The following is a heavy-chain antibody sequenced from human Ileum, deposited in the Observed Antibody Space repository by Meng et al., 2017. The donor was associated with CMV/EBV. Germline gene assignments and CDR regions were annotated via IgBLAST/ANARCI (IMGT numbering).Heavy chain of an antibody. D-gene: IGHD3-10*01. CDR1: GWSLGSPC. CDR3: GRDSMKGGGFDC. Sequence: GWSLGSPCRTWFRQTAGKRLEWVARITKKTDTSIARSGASMRGRFTISRDGSKNSLYWEVNSLKTEDTAVYYCGRDSMKGGGFDCWGQGVLVTVSS. J-gene: IGHJ4*02. CDR2: ITKKTDTSIA. V-gene: IGHV3-72*01.